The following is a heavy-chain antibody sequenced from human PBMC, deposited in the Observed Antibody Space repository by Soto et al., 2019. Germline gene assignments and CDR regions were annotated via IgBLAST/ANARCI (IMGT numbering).Heavy chain of an antibody. CDR3: ARGPPSGSFSLTPRF. CDR1: GYSFHNYG. D-gene: IGHD1-26*01. J-gene: IGHJ4*02. CDR2: ISGQIAKT. V-gene: IGHV1-18*04. Sequence: QVQLVQSGPEVRKPGASVKVSCTASGYSFHNYGIIWVRQAPGQGLEWMGWISGQIAKTNFAQKFQGRVSMTTDTSNNTAYMELSSLRSDDTAIYYCARGPPSGSFSLTPRFWGQGSVVTVSS.